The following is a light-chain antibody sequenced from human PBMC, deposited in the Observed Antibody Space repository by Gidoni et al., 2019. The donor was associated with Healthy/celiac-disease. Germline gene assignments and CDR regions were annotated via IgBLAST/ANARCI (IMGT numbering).Light chain of an antibody. CDR1: QSVSSSY. CDR2: GAS. CDR3: QQYGSSPMCS. J-gene: IGKJ2*04. V-gene: IGKV3-20*01. Sequence: EIVLTQSPGTLSLSPGERATLPCRASQSVSSSYLAWYQQKPGPAPRLLIYGASSRATGIPDRFSGSGSGKDLTLTISRLEPEDFEVYYCQQYGSSPMCSFGQGTKLEIK.